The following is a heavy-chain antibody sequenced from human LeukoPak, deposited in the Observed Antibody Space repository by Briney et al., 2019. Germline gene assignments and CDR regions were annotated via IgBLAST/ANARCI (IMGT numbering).Heavy chain of an antibody. D-gene: IGHD3-16*01. Sequence: PGGSLRLSCAASGFTFSRYAMHWVRQAPGKGLEWVAVISFDGTYKSYADSVKGRFTIFRDNSKNTLYLQMNRLRAEDTAVYYCTRGARSAADWGCYFDYWGQGTLVTVSS. CDR2: ISFDGTYK. J-gene: IGHJ4*02. CDR1: GFTFSRYA. V-gene: IGHV3-30*04. CDR3: TRGARSAADWGCYFDY.